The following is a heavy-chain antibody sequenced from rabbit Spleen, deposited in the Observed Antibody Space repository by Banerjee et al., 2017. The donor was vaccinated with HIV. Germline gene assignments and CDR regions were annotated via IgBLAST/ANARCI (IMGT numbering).Heavy chain of an antibody. J-gene: IGHJ6*01. CDR2: IDSGSSGFT. D-gene: IGHD8-1*01. CDR1: GVSFSFSSY. V-gene: IGHV1S40*01. CDR3: ARDSGSSFSSYGMDL. Sequence: QSLEESGGDLVKPGASLTLTCTASGVSFSFSSYMCWVRQAPGKGLEWIACIDSGSSGFTYFASWAKGRFTISKTSSTTVTLQMTSLTAADTATYFCARDSGSSFSSYGMDLWGPGTLVTV.